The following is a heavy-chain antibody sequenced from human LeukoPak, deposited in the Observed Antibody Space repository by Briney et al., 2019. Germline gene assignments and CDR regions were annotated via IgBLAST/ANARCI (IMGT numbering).Heavy chain of an antibody. D-gene: IGHD6-19*01. Sequence: GGSLRLSCAASGFTFSSYAMHWVRQAPGKGLEWVSVIYSGGSTYYADSVKGRFTISRDNSKNTLYLQMNSLRAEDTAVYYCARASVAATDAFDIWGQGTMVTVSS. CDR3: ARASVAATDAFDI. V-gene: IGHV3-53*01. CDR1: GFTFSSYA. CDR2: IYSGGST. J-gene: IGHJ3*02.